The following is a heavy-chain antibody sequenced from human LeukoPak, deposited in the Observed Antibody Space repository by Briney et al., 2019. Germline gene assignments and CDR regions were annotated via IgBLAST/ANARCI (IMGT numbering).Heavy chain of an antibody. CDR2: INPIGGST. D-gene: IGHD2-2*01. V-gene: IGHV1-46*01. CDR1: GYTFTSYY. J-gene: IGHJ6*02. Sequence: ASVKVSCKASGYTFTSYYMHWVRPAPGQGLEWVGIINPIGGSTSYAQKFQGRVTMTRDTSTSTVYMELSSLRSEDTAVYYCARPYCSSTSCYDYYYYYYGMDVWGQGTTVTVSS. CDR3: ARPYCSSTSCYDYYYYYYGMDV.